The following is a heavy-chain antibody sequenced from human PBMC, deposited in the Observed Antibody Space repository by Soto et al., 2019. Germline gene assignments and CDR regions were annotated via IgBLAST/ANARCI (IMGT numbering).Heavy chain of an antibody. CDR1: GYTFASYG. CDR2: ISSYNGNT. V-gene: IGHV1-18*04. Sequence: ASVKVSCKASGYTFASYGISWVRQAPGQGLEWMGWISSYNGNTNYAQKVQGRVTLTTDTSTSTTYMELRSLRSDDTAVYYCERGPRYCSTTTCFSGVNWFDPXG. CDR3: ERGPRYCSTTTCFSGVNWFDP. D-gene: IGHD2-2*01. J-gene: IGHJ5*02.